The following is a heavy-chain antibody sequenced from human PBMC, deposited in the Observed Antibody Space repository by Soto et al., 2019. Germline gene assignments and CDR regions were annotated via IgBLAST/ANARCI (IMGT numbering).Heavy chain of an antibody. J-gene: IGHJ4*02. CDR2: IYPVASDT. D-gene: IGHD3-22*01. Sequence: PGESLKLSCKGSGYSFNSYWIAWVRQMPGKGLEWMGIIYPVASDTRYSPSFQGQVTISADKSITTAYLQWSSLKASDTAMYYCERPDSSGYYVNWGQGTLVTVSS. CDR1: GYSFNSYW. CDR3: ERPDSSGYYVN. V-gene: IGHV5-51*01.